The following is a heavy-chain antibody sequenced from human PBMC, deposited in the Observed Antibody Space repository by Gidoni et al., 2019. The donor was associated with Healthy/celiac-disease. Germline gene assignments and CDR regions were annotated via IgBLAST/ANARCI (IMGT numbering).Heavy chain of an antibody. Sequence: EVQLVASGGGLVQPGGSLQLSCAASGFTFSGSAMHWVRQASGKGLEWVGRIRSKANSYATAYAASVKGRFTISRDDSKNTAYLQMNSLKTEDTAVYYCTHHTDYDFWSGYQNWGQGTLVTVSS. V-gene: IGHV3-73*01. J-gene: IGHJ4*02. CDR3: THHTDYDFWSGYQN. D-gene: IGHD3-3*01. CDR1: GFTFSGSA. CDR2: IRSKANSYAT.